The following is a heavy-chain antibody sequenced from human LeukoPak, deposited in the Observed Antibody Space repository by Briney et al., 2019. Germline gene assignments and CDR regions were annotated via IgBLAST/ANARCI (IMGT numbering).Heavy chain of an antibody. J-gene: IGHJ4*02. CDR1: GYTFTSYG. Sequence: ASVKVSCKASGYTFTSYGINWVRQATGQGLEWMGWMNPNSGNTGYAQKFQGRVTITRNTSISTAYMELSSLRSEDTAVYYCARPSVGYDFWSGYLYYFDYWGQGTLVTVSS. CDR2: MNPNSGNT. D-gene: IGHD3-3*01. V-gene: IGHV1-8*03. CDR3: ARPSVGYDFWSGYLYYFDY.